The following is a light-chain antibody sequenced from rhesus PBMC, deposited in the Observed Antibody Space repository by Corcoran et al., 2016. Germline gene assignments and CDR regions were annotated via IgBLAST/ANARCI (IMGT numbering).Light chain of an antibody. CDR3: QHYSSRPPT. CDR2: KAS. Sequence: DIQMTQSPSSLSAIVGDTVTISCRASQGISRWLAWYQQKPGKAPKLLIYKASSLQSGVPSRFSGSGSGTDCTLTISSLQSEDFATYYCQHYSSRPPTCGPGTKLEIK. CDR1: QGISRW. V-gene: IGKV1-22*01. J-gene: IGKJ3*01.